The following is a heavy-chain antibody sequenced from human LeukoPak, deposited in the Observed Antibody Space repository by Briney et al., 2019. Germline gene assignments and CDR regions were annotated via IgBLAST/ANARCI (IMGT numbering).Heavy chain of an antibody. CDR3: AKGQYSSGWYVFDY. CDR2: ISWNSGSI. CDR1: GFTFDDYV. Sequence: PGGSLRLSCAASGFTFDDYVMHWVRQAPGKGLGWVSGISWNSGSIGYADSVKGRFTISRDNAKNSLYLQMNSLRAEDMALYYCAKGQYSSGWYVFDYWGQGTLVTVSS. V-gene: IGHV3-9*03. J-gene: IGHJ4*02. D-gene: IGHD6-19*01.